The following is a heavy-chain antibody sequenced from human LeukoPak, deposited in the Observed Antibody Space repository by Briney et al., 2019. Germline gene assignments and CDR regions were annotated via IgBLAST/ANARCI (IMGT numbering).Heavy chain of an antibody. CDR1: GFTFSNFW. V-gene: IGHV3-20*04. J-gene: IGHJ6*03. D-gene: IGHD3-16*01. Sequence: GGSLRLSCAASGFTFSNFWMTWVRQAPGKGLEWVSGINWNGGSTGYADSVKGRFTISRDNAKNSLYLQMNSLRAEDTALYYCARGFEDYYYYYMDVWGKGTTVTVSS. CDR3: ARGFEDYYYYYMDV. CDR2: INWNGGST.